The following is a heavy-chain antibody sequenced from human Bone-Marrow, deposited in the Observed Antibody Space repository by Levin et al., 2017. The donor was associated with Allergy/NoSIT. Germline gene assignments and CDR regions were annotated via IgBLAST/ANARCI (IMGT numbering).Heavy chain of an antibody. CDR1: GFTFTDAW. J-gene: IGHJ4*02. V-gene: IGHV3-15*01. Sequence: GESLKISCAASGFTFTDAWMNWVRQAPGKGLEWIGRIKSKSDDGTTDYAAPVKDRFTISRDDSESTVYLLMNSLKVEDTAVYYCTTLGSSRKFDYWGQGALVTVSS. CDR2: IKSKSDDGTT. D-gene: IGHD3-10*01. CDR3: TTLGSSRKFDY.